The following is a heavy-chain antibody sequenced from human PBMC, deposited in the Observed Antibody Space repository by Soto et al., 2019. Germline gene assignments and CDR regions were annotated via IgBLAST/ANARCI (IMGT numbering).Heavy chain of an antibody. Sequence: ASVKVSGKASGYSFTGYYIHWLRQAPGQGLEWMGWICPNSGDTKSAQKFQGRLTLTRDTSITTAYMELSSLRSDDTAIYYCASLQTSGWYGVHWGQGTLVTVSS. CDR2: ICPNSGDT. V-gene: IGHV1-2*02. D-gene: IGHD6-19*01. CDR1: GYSFTGYY. J-gene: IGHJ4*02. CDR3: ASLQTSGWYGVH.